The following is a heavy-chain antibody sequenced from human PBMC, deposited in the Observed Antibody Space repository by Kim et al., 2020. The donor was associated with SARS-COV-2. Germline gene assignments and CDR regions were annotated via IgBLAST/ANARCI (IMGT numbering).Heavy chain of an antibody. D-gene: IGHD1-26*01. CDR2: IYPGDSDT. CDR1: GYSFTSYW. J-gene: IGHJ3*02. CDR3: ARHRAVVRSYDAFDI. V-gene: IGHV5-51*01. Sequence: GESLKISCKGSGYSFTSYWIGWVRQMPGKGLEWMGIIYPGDSDTRYSPSFQGQVTISADKSISTAYLQWSSLKASDTAIYYCARHRAVVRSYDAFDIWGQGTMVTVSS.